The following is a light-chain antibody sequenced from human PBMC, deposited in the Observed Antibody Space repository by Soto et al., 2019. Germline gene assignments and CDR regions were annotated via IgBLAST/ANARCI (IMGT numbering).Light chain of an antibody. CDR3: CSYAGSSTFV. CDR1: SSDVGSYNL. CDR2: EGS. J-gene: IGLJ1*01. Sequence: QSALPQPASVSGSPGQSITISCTGTSSDVGSYNLVSWYQQHPGKAPKLMIYEGSKRPPGVSNRFSGSKSGNTASLTISGPQAEDEADYYCCSYAGSSTFVFGTGTKVTVL. V-gene: IGLV2-23*03.